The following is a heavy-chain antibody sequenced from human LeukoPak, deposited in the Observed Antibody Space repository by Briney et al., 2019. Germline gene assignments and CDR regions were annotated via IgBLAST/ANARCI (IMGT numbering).Heavy chain of an antibody. CDR2: IYTSGTT. Sequence: SETLSLTCTVSGGSISSYYWSWIRQPAGKGLEWIGRIYTSGTTHYNPSLKSRDTMSVDTSKNQFSLKLSSVTAADTAVYYCARLSTVTTPFDYWGQGTLVTVSS. J-gene: IGHJ4*02. V-gene: IGHV4-4*07. CDR1: GGSISSYY. CDR3: ARLSTVTTPFDY. D-gene: IGHD4-17*01.